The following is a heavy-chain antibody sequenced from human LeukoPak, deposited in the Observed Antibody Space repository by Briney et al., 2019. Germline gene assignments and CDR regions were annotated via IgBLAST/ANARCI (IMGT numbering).Heavy chain of an antibody. CDR3: ARLRAVAGKKYYYYYMDV. CDR2: VYTSGST. Sequence: PSETLSLTCTVSGGSISSYYWSWIRQPAGKGLEWIGRVYTSGSTNYNPSLKSRVTVSVDTSKNQFSLKLSSVTAADTAVYYCARLRAVAGKKYYYYYMDVWGKGTTVTVSS. CDR1: GGSISSYY. D-gene: IGHD6-19*01. V-gene: IGHV4-4*07. J-gene: IGHJ6*03.